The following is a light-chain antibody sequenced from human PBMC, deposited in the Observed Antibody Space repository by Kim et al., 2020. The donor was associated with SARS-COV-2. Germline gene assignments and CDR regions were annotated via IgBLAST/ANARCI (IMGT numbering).Light chain of an antibody. J-gene: IGKJ4*01. CDR3: QQSSKWPLT. CDR2: SAS. CDR1: QSVSNY. Sequence: SVLTQSPATLSLSPGERATRSCWASQSVSNYLDWYQQKPGQAPRLLILSASTRATGIPARFSGSGSGTDFTLTISSLEPEDFAVYYCQQSSKWPLTFGGGTKVDIK. V-gene: IGKV3-11*01.